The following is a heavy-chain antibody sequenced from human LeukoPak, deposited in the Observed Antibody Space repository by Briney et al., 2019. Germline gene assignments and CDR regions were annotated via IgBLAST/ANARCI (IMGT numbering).Heavy chain of an antibody. CDR3: ARDETDIVVVPAAMRGRYYYGMDV. J-gene: IGHJ6*04. Sequence: GSLRLSCAASGFTFSSYWMSWVRQAPGKGLEWVANIKQDGSEKYYVDSVKGRFTISRDNAKNSLYLQMNGLRAEDTAVYYCARDETDIVVVPAAMRGRYYYGMDVWGKGTTVTVSS. D-gene: IGHD2-2*01. CDR2: IKQDGSEK. CDR1: GFTFSSYW. V-gene: IGHV3-7*03.